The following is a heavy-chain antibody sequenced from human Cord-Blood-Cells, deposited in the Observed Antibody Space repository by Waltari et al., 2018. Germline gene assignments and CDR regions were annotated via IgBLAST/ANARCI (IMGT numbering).Heavy chain of an antibody. J-gene: IGHJ4*02. D-gene: IGHD2-2*01. CDR1: VFTFSSHA. CDR3: AKGRRHALDY. V-gene: IGHV3-23*01. CDR2: ISGSGGST. Sequence: EVQLLESGGGLVQPGGSVRLSCAASVFTFSSHAMSWVRQAPGKGLVWVSAISGSGGSTYYADSVKGRFTISRDNSKNTLYLQMNSLRAEDTAVYYCAKGRRHALDYWGQGTLVTVSS.